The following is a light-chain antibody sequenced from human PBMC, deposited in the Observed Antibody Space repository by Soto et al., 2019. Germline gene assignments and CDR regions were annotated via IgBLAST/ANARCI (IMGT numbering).Light chain of an antibody. CDR2: GAS. J-gene: IGKJ3*01. CDR1: QSVSSN. Sequence: EIVMTQSPATLSVSPGERATLSCRASQSVSSNLAWYQQKPGQAPRLLIYGASTRATGIPARFSGSGSGTDFTLTISSLQSEDFAVYHCQQYNNWPPITFSPGTKVDIK. V-gene: IGKV3-15*01. CDR3: QQYNNWPPIT.